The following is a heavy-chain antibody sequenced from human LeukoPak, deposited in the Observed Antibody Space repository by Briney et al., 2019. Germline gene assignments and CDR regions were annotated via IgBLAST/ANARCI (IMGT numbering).Heavy chain of an antibody. J-gene: IGHJ4*02. CDR2: IYTSGST. V-gene: IGHV4-4*07. CDR1: GGSISSYY. CDR3: ARERAGAAAGTVSGYFDY. D-gene: IGHD6-13*01. Sequence: SETLSLTCTVSGGSISSYYWSWIRQPAGKGLEWIGRIYTSGSTNYNPSLKSRVTMSVDTSKNQFSLKLSSVTAADTAVYYCARERAGAAAGTVSGYFDYWGQGTLVTVSS.